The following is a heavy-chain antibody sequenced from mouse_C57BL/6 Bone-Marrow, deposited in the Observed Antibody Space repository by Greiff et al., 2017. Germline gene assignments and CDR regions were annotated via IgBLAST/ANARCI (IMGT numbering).Heavy chain of an antibody. V-gene: IGHV5-17*01. CDR2: ISSGSSTI. D-gene: IGHD2-2*01. J-gene: IGHJ2*01. Sequence: EVHLVESGGGLVKPGGSLKLSCAASGFTFSDYGMHWVRQAPEKGLEWVAYISSGSSTIYYADTVKGRFTISRDNAKNNLFLQMTSLRSEDTAMYYCASRGYDADYWGQGTTLTVSS. CDR1: GFTFSDYG. CDR3: ASRGYDADY.